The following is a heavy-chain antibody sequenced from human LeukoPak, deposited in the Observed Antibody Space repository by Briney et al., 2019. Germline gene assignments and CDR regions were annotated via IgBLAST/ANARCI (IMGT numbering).Heavy chain of an antibody. CDR1: GFAFDSYE. Sequence: GGSLRLSCTASGFAFDSYEMNWVRQVPGKGVEWISFISGSGSTMFYADSVKGRFTISRDNAKNSLYLQMNSLRVEDTAVYYCARGFIMIRGVIVYWGRGTLVTVSS. CDR3: ARGFIMIRGVIVY. V-gene: IGHV3-48*03. CDR2: ISGSGSTM. D-gene: IGHD3-10*01. J-gene: IGHJ4*02.